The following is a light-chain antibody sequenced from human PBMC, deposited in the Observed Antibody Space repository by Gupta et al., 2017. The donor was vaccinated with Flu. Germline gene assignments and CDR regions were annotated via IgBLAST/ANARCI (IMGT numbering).Light chain of an antibody. CDR2: EVS. V-gene: IGLV2-8*01. J-gene: IGLJ3*02. CDR3: SSYAGSNTRV. CDR1: SSDVGGYHY. Sequence: QSALTQPPSASGSPGPSVTISCAGTSSDVGGYHYVSWYQQHPGKAPKLMSYEVSKRPSGVPDRFSGSTSGNTASLTGSGLQAEDEADYYCSSYAGSNTRVFGGGTKLTVL.